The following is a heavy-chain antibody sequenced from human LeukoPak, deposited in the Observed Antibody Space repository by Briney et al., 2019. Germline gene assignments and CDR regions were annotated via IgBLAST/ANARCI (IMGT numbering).Heavy chain of an antibody. V-gene: IGHV6-1*01. CDR1: GDSVSSNSAA. J-gene: IGHJ4*02. CDR3: ARGGPWDLPVGKFDY. Sequence: SQTLSLTCDISGDSVSSNSAAWNWIRQSPSRGLEWLGRTYYKSKWYKDYAGSVNSRIAINPDTSKNQFSLQLNSVTPEDTAVYYCARGGPWDLPVGKFDYWGQGTLVTVSS. D-gene: IGHD1-26*01. CDR2: TYYKSKWYK.